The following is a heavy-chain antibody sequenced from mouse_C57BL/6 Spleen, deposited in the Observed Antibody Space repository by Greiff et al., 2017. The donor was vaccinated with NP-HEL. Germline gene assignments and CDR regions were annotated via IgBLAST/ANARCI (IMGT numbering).Heavy chain of an antibody. Sequence: EVMLVESGGGLVKPGGSLKLSCAASGFTFSSYTMSWVRQTPEKRLEWVATISGGGGNTYYPDSVKGRFTISRDNTKNTLYLQMSSLRSEDTALYYWARLGYYGNYGGYFDVWGTGTTVTVSS. J-gene: IGHJ1*03. CDR1: GFTFSSYT. CDR2: ISGGGGNT. D-gene: IGHD2-1*01. CDR3: ARLGYYGNYGGYFDV. V-gene: IGHV5-9*01.